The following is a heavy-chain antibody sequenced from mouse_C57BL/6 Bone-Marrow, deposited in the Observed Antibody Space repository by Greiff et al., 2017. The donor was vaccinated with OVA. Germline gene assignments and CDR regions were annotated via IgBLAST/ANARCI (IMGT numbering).Heavy chain of an antibody. CDR2: LSNGGGST. CDR1: GFTFSDYY. D-gene: IGHD2-12*01. V-gene: IGHV5-12*01. CDR3: ARRYSMDY. J-gene: IGHJ4*01. Sequence: EVKLMESGGGLVQPGGSLKLSCAASGFTFSDYYMYWVRQTPEKRLEWVAYLSNGGGSTYYPDTVKGRFTISRDNAKNTLYLQMSRLKSEDTAMYYCARRYSMDYWGQGTSVTVSS.